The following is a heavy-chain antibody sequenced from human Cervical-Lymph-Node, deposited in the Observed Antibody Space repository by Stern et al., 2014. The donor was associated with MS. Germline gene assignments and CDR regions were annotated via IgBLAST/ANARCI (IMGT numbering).Heavy chain of an antibody. CDR3: ASSYSGWDNPYHFYGMDV. V-gene: IGHV1-69*01. CDR2: IIPISGKE. J-gene: IGHJ6*02. CDR1: GDTLSRYA. D-gene: IGHD6-19*01. Sequence: QVQLMQSGAEVKKPGSSVKVSCKASGDTLSRYAISWVRQAPGQGLQWMGGIIPISGKENYAQKFQGRVKLIADESTSTAYMELSSLTSEDAAVYYCASSYSGWDNPYHFYGMDVWGQGTTVTVSS.